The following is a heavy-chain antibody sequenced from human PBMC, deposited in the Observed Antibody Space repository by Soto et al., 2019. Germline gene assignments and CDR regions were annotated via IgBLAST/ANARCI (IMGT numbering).Heavy chain of an antibody. Sequence: QVQLQQWGAGLLKPSETLSLTCAVYGGSFSGYYWSWIRQPPGKGLEWIGEINDSGSTNYNPSLKSRVTISVDPSKNQFSLKLSSVTAADKAVYYCARGLILWYGELSRRGDYYYYMDVWGKGTTVTVSS. CDR2: INDSGST. D-gene: IGHD3-10*01. V-gene: IGHV4-34*01. J-gene: IGHJ6*03. CDR1: GGSFSGYY. CDR3: ARGLILWYGELSRRGDYYYYMDV.